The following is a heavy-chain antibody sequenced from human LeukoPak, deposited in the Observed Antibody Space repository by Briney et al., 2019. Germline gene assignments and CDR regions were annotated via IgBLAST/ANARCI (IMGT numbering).Heavy chain of an antibody. D-gene: IGHD3-22*01. CDR2: IYYSESA. CDR1: GGSISGYY. J-gene: IGHJ4*02. V-gene: IGHV4-59*01. CDR3: ARTPDTSGSFDY. Sequence: SETLSLTCTVSGGSISGYYWNWIRQPPGEGLEWIGYIYYSESAHYNPSLKSRVTISVDTFKSQFSLNLNSVTASDTAVYYCARTPDTSGSFDYWGQGNLVTVSS.